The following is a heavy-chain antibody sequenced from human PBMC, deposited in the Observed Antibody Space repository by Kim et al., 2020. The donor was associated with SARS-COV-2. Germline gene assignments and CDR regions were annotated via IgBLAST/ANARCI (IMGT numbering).Heavy chain of an antibody. CDR1: GFTFSSYA. CDR2: ISSNGGST. J-gene: IGHJ4*02. CDR3: VNAFNWNYRQTLFDY. V-gene: IGHV3-64D*09. D-gene: IGHD1-7*01. Sequence: GGSLRLSCSASGFTFSSYAMHWVRQAPGKGLEYVSAISSNGGSTYYADSVKGRFTISRDNSKNTLYLQMSSLRAEDTAVYYCVNAFNWNYRQTLFDYWGQGTLVTVSS.